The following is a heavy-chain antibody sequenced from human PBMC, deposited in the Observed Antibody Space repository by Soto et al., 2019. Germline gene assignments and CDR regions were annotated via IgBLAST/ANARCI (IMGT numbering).Heavy chain of an antibody. V-gene: IGHV4-4*02. J-gene: IGHJ4*02. CDR1: GGSISSSNW. D-gene: IGHD3-22*01. Sequence: SETLSLTCAVSGGSISSSNWWSWVRQPPGKGLEWIGEIYHSGSTNYNPSLKSRVTTSVETSKNQFSLKLSSVTAADTAVYFCARLLYDSSGYYYFDYWGQGILVTVSS. CDR2: IYHSGST. CDR3: ARLLYDSSGYYYFDY.